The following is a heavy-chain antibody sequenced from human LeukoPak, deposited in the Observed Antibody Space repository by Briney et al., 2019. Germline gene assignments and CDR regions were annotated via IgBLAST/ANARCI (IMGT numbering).Heavy chain of an antibody. CDR1: GYTFTGYY. V-gene: IGHV1-2*02. CDR3: ARVGELYSSSPMNY. D-gene: IGHD6-13*01. J-gene: IGHJ4*02. CDR2: INPNSGGT. Sequence: EASVKVSCKASGYTFTGYYMHWVRQAPGQGLEWMGWINPNSGGTNYAQKFQGRVTMTRDTSISTAYMELSRLRSDDTAVYYCARVGELYSSSPMNYWGQGTLVTVSS.